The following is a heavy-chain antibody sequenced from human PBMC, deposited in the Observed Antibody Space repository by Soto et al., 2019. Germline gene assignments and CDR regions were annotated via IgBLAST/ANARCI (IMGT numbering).Heavy chain of an antibody. CDR1: GGSFSDYY. CDR2: INHSGST. J-gene: IGHJ4*01. Sequence: PSETLSLTCAVYGGSFSDYYWSWIRQPPGKGLEWIGEINHSGSTNYNPSLKSSVTISVDTSKNQFSLKLSSVTAADTAVYYCSKRITLFYYIDNWGHGTPVTVSS. D-gene: IGHD3-3*01. CDR3: SKRITLFYYIDN. V-gene: IGHV4-34*01.